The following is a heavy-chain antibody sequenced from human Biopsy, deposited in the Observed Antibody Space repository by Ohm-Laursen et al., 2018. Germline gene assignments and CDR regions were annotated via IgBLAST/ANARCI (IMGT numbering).Heavy chain of an antibody. CDR3: GNEVHGRDY. Sequence: LSLTCSVFGKTFSDYQWSWIRQPPGKGLEWIGQINQAGTTNYNPSLKSRVSISADASKYEFSLRLTSVTAADTAVYLCGNEVHGRDYWGLGAQVTVSS. D-gene: IGHD2-15*01. V-gene: IGHV4-34*08. CDR2: INQAGTT. J-gene: IGHJ4*02. CDR1: GKTFSDYQ.